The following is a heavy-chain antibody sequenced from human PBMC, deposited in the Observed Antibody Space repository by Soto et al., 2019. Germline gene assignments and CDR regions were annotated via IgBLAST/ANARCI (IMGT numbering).Heavy chain of an antibody. Sequence: GSSVKVCCKASGGTFSSYAISWVRQAPGQGLEWMGGIIPIFGTANYAQKFQGRVTITADESTSTAYMELSSLRSEDTAVYYCARVNSDCSSTRCLPRLDPWGQRNLVTVSS. CDR2: IIPIFGTA. CDR3: ARVNSDCSSTRCLPRLDP. J-gene: IGHJ5*02. V-gene: IGHV1-69*13. D-gene: IGHD2-2*01. CDR1: GGTFSSYA.